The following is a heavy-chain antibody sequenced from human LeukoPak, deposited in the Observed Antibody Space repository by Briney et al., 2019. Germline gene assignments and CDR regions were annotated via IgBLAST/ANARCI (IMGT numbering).Heavy chain of an antibody. J-gene: IGHJ4*02. CDR1: GYIFTSYY. Sequence: ASVKVSCKASGYIFTSYYMHWVRQAPGEGLEWMGIINPTGGSTSYAQKFQGRVTMTRDTSTSTVYMELSSLRSEDTAVYYCARDHYHKIHSVMVTAPDYWGQGTLVIVSP. V-gene: IGHV1-46*01. CDR3: ARDHYHKIHSVMVTAPDY. CDR2: INPTGGST. D-gene: IGHD2-21*02.